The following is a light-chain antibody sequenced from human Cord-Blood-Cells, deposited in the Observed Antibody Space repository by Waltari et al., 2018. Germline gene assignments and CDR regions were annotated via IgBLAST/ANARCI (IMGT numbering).Light chain of an antibody. J-gene: IGLJ3*02. V-gene: IGLV2-14*01. Sequence: QSALTQPASVSGSPGQSITISCTGTSSDVGGYNYVSWYQQHPGKAPKLMIYDVSKRPSGVSLRFSGSKSGNTASLTISGLQAEDDADYYCSSYTSSSTWVFGGGTKLTVL. CDR1: SSDVGGYNY. CDR3: SSYTSSSTWV. CDR2: DVS.